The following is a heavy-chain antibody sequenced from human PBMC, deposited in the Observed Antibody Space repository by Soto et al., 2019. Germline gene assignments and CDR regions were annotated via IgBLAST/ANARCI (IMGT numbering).Heavy chain of an antibody. CDR3: ASPFFYTADAFDI. D-gene: IGHD2-21*02. CDR1: GGSFSGYY. V-gene: IGHV4-34*01. CDR2: INHSGST. J-gene: IGHJ3*02. Sequence: QVQLQQWGAGLLKPSETLSLTCAVYGGSFSGYYWSWIRQPPGKGLEWIGEINHSGSTNYNPSLKSRVTISVDTSKNQFSLKLSSVTAADTAVYYCASPFFYTADAFDIWGQGTMVTVSS.